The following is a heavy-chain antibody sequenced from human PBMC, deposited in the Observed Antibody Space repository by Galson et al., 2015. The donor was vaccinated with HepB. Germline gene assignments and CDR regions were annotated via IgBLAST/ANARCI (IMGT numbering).Heavy chain of an antibody. CDR2: IKSKTDGGTT. J-gene: IGHJ6*02. V-gene: IGHV3-15*01. Sequence: SLRLSCAASGFTFSNAWMSWVRQAPGKGLEWVGRIKSKTDGGTTDYAAPVKGRFTISRDDSKNTLYLQMSSLKTEDTAVYYCTTEMATTVYGMDVWGQGTTVTVSS. D-gene: IGHD5-12*01. CDR1: GFTFSNAW. CDR3: TTEMATTVYGMDV.